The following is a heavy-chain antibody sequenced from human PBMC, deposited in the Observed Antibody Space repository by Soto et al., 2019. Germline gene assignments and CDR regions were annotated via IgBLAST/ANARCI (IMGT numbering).Heavy chain of an antibody. CDR1: GGSISSSSYY. Sequence: QLQLQESGPGLVKPSETLSLTCTVSGGSISSSSYYWGWIRQPPGKGLEWIGSIYYSGSTYYNHSLKSRVTISVDTSKNQFSLKLSSVTAADTAVYYCARHAYSSSSRYFDLWGRGTLVTVSS. CDR3: ARHAYSSSSRYFDL. J-gene: IGHJ2*01. CDR2: IYYSGST. D-gene: IGHD6-6*01. V-gene: IGHV4-39*01.